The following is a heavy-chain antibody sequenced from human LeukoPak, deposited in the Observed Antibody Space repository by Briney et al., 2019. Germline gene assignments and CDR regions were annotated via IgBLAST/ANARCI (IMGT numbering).Heavy chain of an antibody. J-gene: IGHJ4*02. CDR1: GGSISSSSYY. D-gene: IGHD3-3*01. CDR3: ARDSDFWSGYYKY. V-gene: IGHV4-39*07. Sequence: SETLSLTCTVSGGSISSSSYYWGWIRQPPGKGLEWIGSIYYSGSTYYNPSLKSRVTISVDTSKNQFSLKLSSVTAADTAVYYCARDSDFWSGYYKYWGQGTLVTVSS. CDR2: IYYSGST.